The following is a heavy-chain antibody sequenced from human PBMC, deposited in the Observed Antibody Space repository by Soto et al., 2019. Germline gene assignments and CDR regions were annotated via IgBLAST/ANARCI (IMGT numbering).Heavy chain of an antibody. V-gene: IGHV2-70*01. D-gene: IGHD6-19*01. CDR3: ARIRASSGWYFDY. J-gene: IGHJ4*02. CDR1: GFSLSTSGMC. Sequence: ESVLRGEPTQTLTLTCTFSGFSLSTSGMCVSWIRQPPGKALEWLAFIDWDDDKYYSTSLKTRLTISKDTSKNQVVLTMTNMDPVDTATYYCARIRASSGWYFDYWGQGTLVTVSS. CDR2: IDWDDDK.